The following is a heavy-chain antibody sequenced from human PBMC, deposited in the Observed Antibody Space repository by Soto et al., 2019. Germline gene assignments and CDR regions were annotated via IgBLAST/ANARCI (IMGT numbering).Heavy chain of an antibody. D-gene: IGHD4-17*01. V-gene: IGHV3-11*01. Sequence: QVQLVESGGGLVKPGGSLRLSCAASGFTFSDYYMSWIRQAPGKGLEWVSYISSSGSTIYYADSVKGRFTISRDNAKNSLYLQMNSLRAEXPAVYYXASPTVTPHYGMDVWGQGTTVTVSS. CDR2: ISSSGSTI. J-gene: IGHJ6*02. CDR1: GFTFSDYY. CDR3: ASPTVTPHYGMDV.